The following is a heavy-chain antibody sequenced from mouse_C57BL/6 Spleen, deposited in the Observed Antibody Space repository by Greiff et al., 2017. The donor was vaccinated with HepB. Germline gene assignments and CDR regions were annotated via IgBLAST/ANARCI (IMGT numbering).Heavy chain of an antibody. CDR2: IDPNSGGT. CDR3: ARRDYGSPYAMDY. Sequence: QVQLQQSGAELVKPGASVKLSCTASGFNIKDYYMHWVKQRPGRGLEWIGRIDPNSGGTKYNEKFKSKATLTVDKPSSTAYMQLSSLTSEDSAVYYCARRDYGSPYAMDYWGQGTSVTVSS. V-gene: IGHV1-72*01. CDR1: GFNIKDYY. D-gene: IGHD1-1*01. J-gene: IGHJ4*01.